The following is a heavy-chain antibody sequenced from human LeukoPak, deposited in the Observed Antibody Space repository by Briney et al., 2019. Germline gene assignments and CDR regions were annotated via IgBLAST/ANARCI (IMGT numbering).Heavy chain of an antibody. J-gene: IGHJ4*02. CDR2: IYSGGST. D-gene: IGHD6-6*01. CDR1: GFTVSSNY. CDR3: ARDRRYSRSSDYYFDY. Sequence: PGGSLRLSCAASGFTVSSNYMSWVRQAPGKGLEWVSVIYSGGSTYYADSVKSRFTITRDNSKSTLYLQMNSLRAEDTAVYYCARDRRYSRSSDYYFDYWGQGTLVTVSS. V-gene: IGHV3-53*01.